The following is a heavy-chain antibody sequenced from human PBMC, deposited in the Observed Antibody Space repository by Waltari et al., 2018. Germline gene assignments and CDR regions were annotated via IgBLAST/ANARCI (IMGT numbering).Heavy chain of an antibody. D-gene: IGHD6-19*01. V-gene: IGHV5-51*01. CDR1: GFNFTDYW. CDR3: ARIAVAEYYFDF. J-gene: IGHJ4*02. CDR2: IYPADSAT. Sequence: EVQLVQSGAEVKKPGESLKISCYVSGFNFTDYWIGWVRQMPGKGLEWLGIIYPADSATTYSPPSQGQVTISADNSISTAYLQWSSLQASDTAVYYCARIAVAEYYFDFWGQGTLVTVSS.